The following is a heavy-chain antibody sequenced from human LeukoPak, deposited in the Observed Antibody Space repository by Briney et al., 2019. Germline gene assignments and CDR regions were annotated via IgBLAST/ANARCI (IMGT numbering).Heavy chain of an antibody. Sequence: PGGSLRLSCTASGFTFSSYAMSWVRQAPGKGLEWVSVISGSGGSTYYGDSVKGRFTISRDNSKNTLYLQMSSLRAEDTAVYYCAKDGVVTITFDYWGQGTLVTVSS. CDR3: AKDGVVTITFDY. CDR2: ISGSGGST. CDR1: GFTFSSYA. D-gene: IGHD3-16*01. J-gene: IGHJ4*02. V-gene: IGHV3-23*01.